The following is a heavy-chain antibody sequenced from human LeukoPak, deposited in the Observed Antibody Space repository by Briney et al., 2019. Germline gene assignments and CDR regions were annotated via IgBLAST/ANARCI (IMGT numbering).Heavy chain of an antibody. D-gene: IGHD3-10*01. V-gene: IGHV4-39*01. Sequence: PSETLSLTCTVSGGSISSSNSFWGWIRQPPGQGLEWIASVDYSGGIYHNPSLNSRVTISVDTSKSQFSPRLNAVTAADTAVYYCARRGGSGSRGDYYFDYWGQGTLVAVSS. J-gene: IGHJ4*02. CDR2: VDYSGGI. CDR3: ARRGGSGSRGDYYFDY. CDR1: GGSISSSNSF.